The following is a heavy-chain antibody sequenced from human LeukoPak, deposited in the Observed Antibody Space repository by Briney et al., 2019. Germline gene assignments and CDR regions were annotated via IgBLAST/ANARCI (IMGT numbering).Heavy chain of an antibody. V-gene: IGHV3-30*04. Sequence: GRSLRLSCAASGFTFSSYAMHWVRQAPGKGLEWVAVISYDGSNKYYADSVKGRFTISRDNSKNTLYLQMNSLRAEDTAVYHCARSQGVRGVLTRRGYFDYWGQGTLVTVSS. J-gene: IGHJ4*02. CDR2: ISYDGSNK. D-gene: IGHD3-10*01. CDR1: GFTFSSYA. CDR3: ARSQGVRGVLTRRGYFDY.